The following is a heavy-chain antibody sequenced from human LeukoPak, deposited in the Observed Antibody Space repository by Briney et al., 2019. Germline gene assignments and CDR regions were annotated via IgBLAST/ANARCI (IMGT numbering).Heavy chain of an antibody. V-gene: IGHV3-30*18. D-gene: IGHD2-15*01. CDR1: GFTFSSYG. CDR3: AKDSHRYCSGGSCYSFDY. CDR2: ISYDGSNK. Sequence: GRSLRLSWAASGFTFSSYGMHWVRQAPGKGLEWVAVISYDGSNKYYADSVKGRFTISRDNSKNTLYLQMNSLRAEDTAVYYCAKDSHRYCSGGSCYSFDYWGQGTLVTVSS. J-gene: IGHJ4*02.